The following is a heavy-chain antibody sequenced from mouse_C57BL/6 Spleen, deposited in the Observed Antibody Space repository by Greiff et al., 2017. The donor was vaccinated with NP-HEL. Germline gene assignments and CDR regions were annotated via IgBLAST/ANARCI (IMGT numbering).Heavy chain of an antibody. J-gene: IGHJ3*01. D-gene: IGHD1-1*01. CDR1: GYTFTGYW. V-gene: IGHV1-9*01. Sequence: VQLQQSGAELMKPGASVKLSCKATGYTFTGYWIEWVKQRPGHGLEWIGEILPGSGSTNYNEKFKGKATFTADTSSITAYMQLSSLTTEDSAIYYWARPITTVVARAYWGQGTLVTVSA. CDR3: ARPITTVVARAY. CDR2: ILPGSGST.